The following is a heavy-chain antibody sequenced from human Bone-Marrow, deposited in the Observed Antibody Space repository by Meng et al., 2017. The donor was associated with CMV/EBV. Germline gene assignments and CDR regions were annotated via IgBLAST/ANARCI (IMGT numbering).Heavy chain of an antibody. CDR2: IRHDGGLR. J-gene: IGHJ4*02. Sequence: GESLKISCAASGFTFTSNDMYWVRQAPGKGLEWVTFIRHDGGLRFYADSVKGRFTISRDNSKNTVYLQMNSLRPEDTAVYYCAKGPYDSGPFDYWGQGKMVTVSS. D-gene: IGHD3-22*01. V-gene: IGHV3-30*02. CDR1: GFTFTSND. CDR3: AKGPYDSGPFDY.